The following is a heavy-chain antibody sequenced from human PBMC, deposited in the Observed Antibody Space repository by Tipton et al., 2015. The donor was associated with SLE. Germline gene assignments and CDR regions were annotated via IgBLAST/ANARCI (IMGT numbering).Heavy chain of an antibody. CDR2: IQSDGSDK. CDR1: GFTFSSYG. CDR3: PKQSSWLAFDY. V-gene: IGHV3-30*02. J-gene: IGHJ4*02. D-gene: IGHD6-13*01. Sequence: SLRLSCAASGFTFSSYGMHWVRQTPGKGLEWVAFIQSDGSDKNYADSVKGRFTISRDNSKNTLFLQMNSLRPEDTGVYYCPKQSSWLAFDYWGQGTLVTVSS.